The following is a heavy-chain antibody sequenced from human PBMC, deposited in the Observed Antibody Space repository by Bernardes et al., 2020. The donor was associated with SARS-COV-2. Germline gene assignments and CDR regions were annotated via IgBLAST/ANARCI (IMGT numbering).Heavy chain of an antibody. CDR3: ARGIPAEVSGDP. V-gene: IGHV1-2*02. J-gene: IGHJ3*01. D-gene: IGHD2-2*02. Sequence: ASVKVSCKASGYTFTAYYLHWVRQAPGQGLEWMGWINPDTGGTKFAQKFQGRVTMTRDTSISTAYMELSRLTFDDTAVYYCARGIPAEVSGDPWGQGTMVTVSS. CDR2: INPDTGGT. CDR1: GYTFTAYY.